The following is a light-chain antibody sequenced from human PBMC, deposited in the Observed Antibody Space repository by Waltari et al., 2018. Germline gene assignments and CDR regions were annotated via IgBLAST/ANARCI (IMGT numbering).Light chain of an antibody. V-gene: IGLV2-14*03. CDR1: NSAVVGYNY. J-gene: IGLJ2*01. CDR3: NSYSHSGTLVV. Sequence: QSALTQPASVSASPGQSLPISCTGANSAVVGYNYFSWYQQHPGKVPKLMIYDVSNRPSGISNRFSGSKSGNTASLTISGLQAEDEADYYCNSYSHSGTLVVFGGGTKLTVL. CDR2: DVS.